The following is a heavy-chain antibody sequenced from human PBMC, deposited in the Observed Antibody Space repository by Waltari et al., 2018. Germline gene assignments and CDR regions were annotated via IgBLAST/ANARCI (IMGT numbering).Heavy chain of an antibody. D-gene: IGHD2-15*01. J-gene: IGHJ4*02. V-gene: IGHV4-34*01. CDR3: ARHIVVVVAATRYEYYFDY. CDR1: GGSFSGYY. Sequence: QVQLQQWGAGLLKPSETLSLTCAVYGGSFSGYYWSWIRQPPGKGLEWIGEINHSGSTNYNPSLKSRVTISVDTSKNQFSLKLSSVTAADTAVYYCARHIVVVVAATRYEYYFDYWGQGTLVTVSS. CDR2: INHSGST.